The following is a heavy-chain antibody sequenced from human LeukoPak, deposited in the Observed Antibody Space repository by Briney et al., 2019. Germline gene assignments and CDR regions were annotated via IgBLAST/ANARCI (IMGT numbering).Heavy chain of an antibody. CDR1: GGSISSYY. D-gene: IGHD3-22*01. V-gene: IGHV4-59*01. J-gene: IGHJ3*02. CDR2: IYYSGST. Sequence: SETLSLTCTVSGGSISSYYWSWIRQPPGKGLEWIGYIYYSGSTNYNPSLKSRVTISVDTSKNQFSLKLSSVTAADTAVYYCARDNPRYDSSGYYAFDIWGQGTMVTVSS. CDR3: ARDNPRYDSSGYYAFDI.